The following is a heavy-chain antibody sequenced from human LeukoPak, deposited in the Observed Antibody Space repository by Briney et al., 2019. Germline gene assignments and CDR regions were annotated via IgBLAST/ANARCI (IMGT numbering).Heavy chain of an antibody. CDR3: ARGDLSMDV. D-gene: IGHD2/OR15-2a*01. CDR2: MNPSSGHT. V-gene: IGHV1-8*01. CDR1: GYTFTTYD. Sequence: ASVKVSCKASGYTFTTYDISWVRQASGQGLEWMGWMNPSSGHTGYAEKFQGRVNMTRNTSISTVYMELSSLRSEDTAVYYCARGDLSMDVWGKGTTVTISS. J-gene: IGHJ6*04.